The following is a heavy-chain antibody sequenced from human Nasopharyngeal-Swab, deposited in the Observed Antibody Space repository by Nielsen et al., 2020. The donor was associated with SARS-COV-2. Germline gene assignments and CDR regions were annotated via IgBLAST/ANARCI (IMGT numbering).Heavy chain of an antibody. CDR1: GFTFSSYG. D-gene: IGHD3-3*01. CDR2: ISYDGSNK. V-gene: IGHV3-30*18. Sequence: GESLKISCAASGFTFSSYGMHWVRQAPGKGLEWVAVISYDGSNKYYADSVKGRFTISRDNSKNTLYLQMNSLRAEDTAVYYCAKLGVTDYDFWSGSPQYYYYGMDVWGQGTTVTVSS. CDR3: AKLGVTDYDFWSGSPQYYYYGMDV. J-gene: IGHJ6*02.